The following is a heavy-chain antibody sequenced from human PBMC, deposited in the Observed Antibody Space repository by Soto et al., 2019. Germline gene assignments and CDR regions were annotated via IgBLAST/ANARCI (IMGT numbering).Heavy chain of an antibody. J-gene: IGHJ4*01. CDR1: GFTFSSYS. CDR3: AKEGGYSRGWYVEN. D-gene: IGHD6-19*01. CDR2: ISSSSSYI. V-gene: IGHV3-21*01. Sequence: PGGSLRLSCAASGFTFSSYSMNWVRQAPGKGLEWVSSISSSSSYIYYADSVKGRFTISRDNAKNSLYLQMNSLRAEDTAVYYCAKEGGYSRGWYVENGGQGTLVKVSS.